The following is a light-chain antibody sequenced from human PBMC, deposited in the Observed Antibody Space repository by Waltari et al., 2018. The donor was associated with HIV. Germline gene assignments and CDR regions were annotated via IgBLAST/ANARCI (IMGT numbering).Light chain of an antibody. V-gene: IGLV2-11*01. Sequence: QSALTQPRSVSGSPGPSVTISCSGPSSAVGGYTFFSWYQHHPGKAPNLVISDVTNRPSGVPDRFSGSKSGNTASLTISGLQAEDEADYYCCSYSGSGTLYVFGTGTEVTVL. CDR1: SSAVGGYTF. J-gene: IGLJ1*01. CDR2: DVT. CDR3: CSYSGSGTLYV.